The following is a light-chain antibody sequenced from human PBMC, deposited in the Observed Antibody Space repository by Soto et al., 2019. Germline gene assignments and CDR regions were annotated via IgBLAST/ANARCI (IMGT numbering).Light chain of an antibody. CDR3: AVWDDNLNGVI. CDR2: GND. V-gene: IGLV1-44*01. Sequence: QSVLTQPPSASGTPGQRVTISCSGTTSNIGTNTVTWYQQLPGTAPNVLIFGNDRRPSGVPDRFSGSKSGTSASLAISGLQPEYEADYYCAVWDDNLNGVIFGGRTKLTVL. CDR1: TSNIGTNT. J-gene: IGLJ2*01.